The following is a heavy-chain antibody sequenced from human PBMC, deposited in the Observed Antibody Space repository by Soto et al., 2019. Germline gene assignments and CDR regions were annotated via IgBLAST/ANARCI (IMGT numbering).Heavy chain of an antibody. D-gene: IGHD3-22*01. CDR1: GFTFSSYS. CDR3: ARDIDYYDSSGYYRDY. V-gene: IGHV3-21*01. CDR2: ISSSSSYI. J-gene: IGHJ4*02. Sequence: EVRLVESGGGLVKPGGSLRLSCAASGFTFSSYSMNWVRQAPGKGLEWVSSISSSSSYIYYADSVKGRFTISRDNAKNSLYLQMNSLRAEDTAVYYCARDIDYYDSSGYYRDYWGQGTLVTVSS.